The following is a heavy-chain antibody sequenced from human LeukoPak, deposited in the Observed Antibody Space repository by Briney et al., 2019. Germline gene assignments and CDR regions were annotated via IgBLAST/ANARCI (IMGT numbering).Heavy chain of an antibody. V-gene: IGHV3-48*01. D-gene: IGHD6-6*01. J-gene: IGHJ3*01. CDR1: GFTFSPYT. CDR2: INTGSTTI. Sequence: GGSLRLSCAASGFTFSPYTMHWLRQPPGKGLEWVSYINTGSTTIYYADSVKGRFTISRDNAKNSLYLHMNSLRAEDTAVYYCARDSSVCEFDVWGQGTMVTVSS. CDR3: ARDSSVCEFDV.